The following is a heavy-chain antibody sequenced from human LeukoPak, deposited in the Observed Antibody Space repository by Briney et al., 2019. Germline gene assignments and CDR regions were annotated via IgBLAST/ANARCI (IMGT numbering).Heavy chain of an antibody. CDR2: IFYSGST. J-gene: IGHJ6*02. CDR1: GGSISSYY. CDR3: ARDTGYLWSNYGMDV. D-gene: IGHD3-22*01. V-gene: IGHV4-59*01. Sequence: PSDTLSLTCTVSGGSISSYYWSWIRQPPGKGLEWIGYIFYSGSTNCNPSLKSRVTISVDTSKNQFSLNLSSVTAADTAIYYCARDTGYLWSNYGMDVWGQGTTVTVSS.